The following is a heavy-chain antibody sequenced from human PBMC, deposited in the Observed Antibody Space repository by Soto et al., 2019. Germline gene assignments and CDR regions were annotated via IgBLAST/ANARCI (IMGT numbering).Heavy chain of an antibody. CDR1: GFTFGDYA. D-gene: IGHD3-3*01. J-gene: IGHJ6*03. CDR2: IRSKAYGGTT. V-gene: IGHV3-49*03. Sequence: PGGSLRLSCTASGFTFGDYAMSWFRQAPGKGLEWVGFIRSKAYGGTTEYDASVKGRFTISRDDSKSIAYLQMNSLKTEDAAVYYCTIDSLSFLEWSDYYYYYMDVWGKGTTVTVSS. CDR3: TIDSLSFLEWSDYYYYYMDV.